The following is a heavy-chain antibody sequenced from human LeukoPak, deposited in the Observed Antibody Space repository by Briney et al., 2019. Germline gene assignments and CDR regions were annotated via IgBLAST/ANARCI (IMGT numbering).Heavy chain of an antibody. CDR3: AKSIRFCSSNSCFAGYYNYGLHV. CDR1: GFTFSSYG. V-gene: IGHV3-30*18. Sequence: GGSLRLSCAASGFTFSSYGMHWVRQAPGKGLEWVAVVSHDGSSKYFADSVKGRFTISRDNPKNTLDLQMHSLRAEDTAVYYCAKSIRFCSSNSCFAGYYNYGLHVWGQGTTVIVSS. D-gene: IGHD2-2*01. J-gene: IGHJ6*02. CDR2: VSHDGSSK.